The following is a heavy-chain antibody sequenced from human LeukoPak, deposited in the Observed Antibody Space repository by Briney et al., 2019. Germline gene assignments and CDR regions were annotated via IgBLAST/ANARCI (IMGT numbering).Heavy chain of an antibody. J-gene: IGHJ4*02. CDR3: ARDNAGEYDSSGYYYYFDY. V-gene: IGHV4-30-4*01. CDR2: IYYSGRT. Sequence: SQTLSLTCTVSGGSISSGDYYWSWIRQPPGKGLEWIGYIYYSGRTYYNPSLKSRVTISVDTSKNQFSLKLSSVTAADTAVYYCARDNAGEYDSSGYYYYFDYWGQGTLVTVSS. CDR1: GGSISSGDYY. D-gene: IGHD3-22*01.